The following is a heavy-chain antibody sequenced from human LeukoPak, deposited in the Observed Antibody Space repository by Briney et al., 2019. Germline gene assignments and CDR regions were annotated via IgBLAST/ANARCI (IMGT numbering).Heavy chain of an antibody. CDR2: IYPGDSDS. D-gene: IGHD3-10*01. CDR1: GYTFISYW. J-gene: IGHJ4*02. V-gene: IGHV5-51*01. CDR3: ARLMYYGLGTYSPPLDY. Sequence: GESLKISCKGSGYTFISYWIGWVRQMPGKGLELMGIIYPGDSDSRYSPSFQGQVTISVDKSISTAYLQWRGLKASDTAMYYCARLMYYGLGTYSPPLDYWGQGTLVTVSS.